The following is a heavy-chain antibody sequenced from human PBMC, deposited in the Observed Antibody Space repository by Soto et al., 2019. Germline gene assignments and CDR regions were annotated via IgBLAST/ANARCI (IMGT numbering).Heavy chain of an antibody. CDR1: GYSFIDYW. J-gene: IGHJ5*02. CDR2: IYPGDSDT. Sequence: GESLKISCKGSGYSFIDYWIGWVRQVPGKGLEWMGMIYPGDSDTRYSPSFQGQVTISADKSINTAYLQWSSLKASDTAIYYCARGATIGTTDWFDPWGQGTLVTVSS. V-gene: IGHV5-51*01. D-gene: IGHD1-1*01. CDR3: ARGATIGTTDWFDP.